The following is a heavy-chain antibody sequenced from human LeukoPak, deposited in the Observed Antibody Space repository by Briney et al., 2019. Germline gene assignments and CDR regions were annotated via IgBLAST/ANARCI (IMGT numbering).Heavy chain of an antibody. Sequence: PGGSLRLSCAASGFTFSSYAMGWVRQAPGKGLEWVSAISGSGGSTYSADSVKGRFTISRDNSKNTLYLQMNSLRAEDTAVYYCAKGDGSGSYPLGYYYGMDVWGQGTTVTVSS. CDR2: ISGSGGST. J-gene: IGHJ6*02. CDR3: AKGDGSGSYPLGYYYGMDV. D-gene: IGHD3-10*01. V-gene: IGHV3-23*01. CDR1: GFTFSSYA.